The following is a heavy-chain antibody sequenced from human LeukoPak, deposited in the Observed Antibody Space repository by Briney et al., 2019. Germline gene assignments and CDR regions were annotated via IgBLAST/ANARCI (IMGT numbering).Heavy chain of an antibody. CDR3: AREDYANAFDI. CDR1: GGSISSGSYY. V-gene: IGHV4-61*02. Sequence: SQTLSLTCTVSGGSISSGSYYWSWIRQPAGKGLEWIGRICTSGSTNYNPSLKSRVTISVDTSKNQFSLKLSSVTAADTAVYYCAREDYANAFDIWGQGTMVTVSS. D-gene: IGHD4-17*01. J-gene: IGHJ3*02. CDR2: ICTSGST.